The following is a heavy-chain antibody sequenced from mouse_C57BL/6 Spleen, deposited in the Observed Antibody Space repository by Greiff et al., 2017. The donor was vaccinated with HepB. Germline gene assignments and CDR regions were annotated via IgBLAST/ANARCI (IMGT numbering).Heavy chain of an antibody. CDR1: GFNIKNTY. Sequence: EVQLKESVAELVRPGASVKLSCTASGFNIKNTYMHWVKQRPEQGLEWIGRIDPANGNTKYAPKFQGKATITADTSSNTAYLQLSSLTSEDTAIYYCASMDYYYGSSEAYWGQGTLVTVSA. D-gene: IGHD1-1*01. V-gene: IGHV14-3*01. CDR3: ASMDYYYGSSEAY. CDR2: IDPANGNT. J-gene: IGHJ3*01.